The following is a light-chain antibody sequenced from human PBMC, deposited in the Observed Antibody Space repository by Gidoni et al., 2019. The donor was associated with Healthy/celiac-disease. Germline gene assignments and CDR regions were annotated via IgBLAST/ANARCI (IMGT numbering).Light chain of an antibody. CDR2: GAS. J-gene: IGKJ5*01. Sequence: SSYLAWYQQKPGQAPRLLIYGASSRATGIPDRFSGSGSGTDFTLTISRLEPEDFAVYYCQQYGSSPTTFGKGTRLEIK. CDR3: QQYGSSPTT. V-gene: IGKV3-20*01. CDR1: SSY.